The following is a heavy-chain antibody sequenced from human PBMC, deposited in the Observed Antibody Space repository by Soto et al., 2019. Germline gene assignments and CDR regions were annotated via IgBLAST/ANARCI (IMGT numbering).Heavy chain of an antibody. CDR1: GYTFTGYY. D-gene: IGHD5-12*01. V-gene: IGHV1-2*04. CDR2: INVNSGGT. J-gene: IGHJ4*02. Sequence: ASVKVSCKASGYTFTGYYMHWVRQAPGQGFEWMGWINVNSGGTKYAQKFQGWVTMTRDTSISTAYMELSSLRPEDTARYFCVKDHDEDFGYDLDYFNYWGQGTLVTVSS. CDR3: VKDHDEDFGYDLDYFNY.